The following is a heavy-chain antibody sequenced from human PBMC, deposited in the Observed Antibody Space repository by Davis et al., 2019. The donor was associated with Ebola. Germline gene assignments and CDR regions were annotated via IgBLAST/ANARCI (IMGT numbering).Heavy chain of an antibody. CDR3: ARDQGYYGLGSYPW. D-gene: IGHD3-10*01. V-gene: IGHV3-7*01. Sequence: PGGSLRLSCTASGFTSGCCAMNWVRQAPGRGLEWVANIKQDGSEKNYVDSVKGRFSISRDNARNLVSLQMNSLRVEDTAVYYCARDQGYYGLGSYPWWGQGTLVIVSS. CDR1: GFTSGCCA. CDR2: IKQDGSEK. J-gene: IGHJ4*01.